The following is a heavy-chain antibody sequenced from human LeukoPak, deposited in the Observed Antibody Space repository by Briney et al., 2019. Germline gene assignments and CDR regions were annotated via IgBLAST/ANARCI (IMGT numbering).Heavy chain of an antibody. J-gene: IGHJ3*02. D-gene: IGHD7-27*01. CDR3: ARRELGDAFDI. Sequence: KASETLCLTCTVSGGSISSYYWSWIRQPPGKGLEWIGYIYYSGSTNYNPSLKSRVTISVDTSKNQFSLKLSSVTAADTAVYYCARRELGDAFDIWGQGTMVTVSS. V-gene: IGHV4-59*01. CDR1: GGSISSYY. CDR2: IYYSGST.